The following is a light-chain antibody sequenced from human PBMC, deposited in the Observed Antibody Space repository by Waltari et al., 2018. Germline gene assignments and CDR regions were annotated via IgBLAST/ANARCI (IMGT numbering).Light chain of an antibody. J-gene: IGLJ3*02. CDR1: SSDVGGYNY. CDR3: CSYAGSYTWV. V-gene: IGLV2-11*01. CDR2: DVS. Sequence: QSALTQPRSVSGSPGQSVTISCTGTSSDVGGYNYVSWYQQHPGKAPKLMIYDVSKRPSGVPDRFSGSKCGNTASLTISGLQAEDEADYYCCSYAGSYTWVFCGGTKLTVL.